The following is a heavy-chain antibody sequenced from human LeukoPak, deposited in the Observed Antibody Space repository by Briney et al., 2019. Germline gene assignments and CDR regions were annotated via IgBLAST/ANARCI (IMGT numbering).Heavy chain of an antibody. Sequence: SETLSLTCTVSGGSIISNTYYWGWVRQSPGKGLEWIGNIYYSGTTYYNPSLKSRVTISEDTSRNRFSLMLGSVTAADTAIYYCARQVSDYFYHYMDVWGVGTTVIVSS. J-gene: IGHJ6*03. CDR2: IYYSGTT. CDR3: ARQVSDYFYHYMDV. D-gene: IGHD2/OR15-2a*01. CDR1: GGSIISNTYY. V-gene: IGHV4-39*01.